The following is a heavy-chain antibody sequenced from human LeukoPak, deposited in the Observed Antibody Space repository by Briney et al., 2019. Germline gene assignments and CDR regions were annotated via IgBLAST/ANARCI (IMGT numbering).Heavy chain of an antibody. CDR1: GGTFSSYA. CDR2: IIPMLGTT. Sequence: SSVKVSCKASGGTFSSYAISWVRQAPGQGLEWMGGIIPMLGTTNYAQKFKGRVTLTADESTSTAYMEVSSLRSEDTAVYYCARDGSRLGYCSSTTCTNWFDPWGQGTLVTVSS. V-gene: IGHV1-69*13. D-gene: IGHD2-2*01. J-gene: IGHJ5*02. CDR3: ARDGSRLGYCSSTTCTNWFDP.